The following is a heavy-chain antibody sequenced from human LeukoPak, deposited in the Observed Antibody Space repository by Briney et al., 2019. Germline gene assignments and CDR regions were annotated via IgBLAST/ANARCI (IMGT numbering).Heavy chain of an antibody. CDR1: GGTFSSFA. Sequence: SVTVSCKTSGGTFSSFAMNWVRHAPGQGLEWMGGIIPLFGPANYAQRFQGRVTITTDESTSTVYMELSSLRSEDTAFYYCARGGAFDIWGQGTMVIVSS. CDR2: IIPLFGPA. V-gene: IGHV1-69*05. J-gene: IGHJ3*02. CDR3: ARGGAFDI.